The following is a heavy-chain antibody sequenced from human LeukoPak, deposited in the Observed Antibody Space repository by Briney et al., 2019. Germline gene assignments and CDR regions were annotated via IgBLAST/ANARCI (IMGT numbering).Heavy chain of an antibody. Sequence: GGSLRLSCAASGFTFSSYAMSWVRQAPGKGLEWVSGISGSGGTTQYADSVKGRFTISRDNSRYTLYLHMSSLRAEDTAIYYCAKGITSDNGCYFDSWGQGTLVTVSS. D-gene: IGHD1-14*01. J-gene: IGHJ4*02. CDR3: AKGITSDNGCYFDS. CDR1: GFTFSSYA. CDR2: ISGSGGTT. V-gene: IGHV3-23*01.